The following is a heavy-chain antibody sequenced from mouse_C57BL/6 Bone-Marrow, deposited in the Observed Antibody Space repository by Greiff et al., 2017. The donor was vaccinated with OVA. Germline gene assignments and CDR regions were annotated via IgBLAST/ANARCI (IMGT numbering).Heavy chain of an antibody. CDR1: GYTFTSYW. Sequence: VQLQQSGAELVKPGASVKMSCKASGYTFTSYWITWVKQRPGQGLEWIGDIYTGSGSTNYNEKFKSKATLTVDKSYSTAYMQLSSLTSDDSAVYCCARRAEYYGSSYDWGQGTLVTVSA. CDR2: IYTGSGST. V-gene: IGHV1-55*01. CDR3: ARRAEYYGSSYD. D-gene: IGHD1-1*01. J-gene: IGHJ3*01.